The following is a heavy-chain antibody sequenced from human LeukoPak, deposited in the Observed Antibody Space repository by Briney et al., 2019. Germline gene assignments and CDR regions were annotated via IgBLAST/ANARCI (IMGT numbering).Heavy chain of an antibody. J-gene: IGHJ6*02. CDR3: AADYRGYYYGMDV. V-gene: IGHV3-72*01. Sequence: GGSLRLSCAASGFTFSSYAMSWVRQAPGKGLEWVGRAGNKAKSYTTQYAASVKGRFTISRDDSKNSLYLQMNTLKTEDTAVYYCAADYRGYYYGMDVWGQGTTVTVSS. CDR1: GFTFSSYA. CDR2: AGNKAKSYTT.